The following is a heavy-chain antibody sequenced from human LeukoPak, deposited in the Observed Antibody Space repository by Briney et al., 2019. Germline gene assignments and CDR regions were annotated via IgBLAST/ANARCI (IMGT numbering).Heavy chain of an antibody. D-gene: IGHD1-26*01. CDR1: GGSLSRYY. Sequence: SETLSLTCTVSGGSLSRYYWSWIRQSPGKGLEWIGYIFYSGSTNYNPSLKSRVTISVDTSKNQFSLKLSSVTAADTAVYYCARGEWDLLFDYWGQGTLVTVSS. J-gene: IGHJ4*02. CDR2: IFYSGST. V-gene: IGHV4-59*01. CDR3: ARGEWDLLFDY.